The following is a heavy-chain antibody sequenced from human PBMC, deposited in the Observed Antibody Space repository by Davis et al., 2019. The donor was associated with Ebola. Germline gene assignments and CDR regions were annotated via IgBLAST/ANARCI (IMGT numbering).Heavy chain of an antibody. CDR3: ARAGGATDY. V-gene: IGHV4-34*09. J-gene: IGHJ4*02. Sequence: MPSETLSLTCAVYGGSFSGYYWSWIRQPPGKGLEWIGEINHSGSTYYNPSLKSRVTISVDTSKNQFSLKLSSVTAADTAVYYCARAGGATDYWGQGTLVTVSS. CDR1: GGSFSGYY. D-gene: IGHD1-26*01. CDR2: INHSGST.